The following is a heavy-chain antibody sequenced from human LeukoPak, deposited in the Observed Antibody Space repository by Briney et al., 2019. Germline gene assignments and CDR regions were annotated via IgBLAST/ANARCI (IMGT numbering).Heavy chain of an antibody. CDR1: GYTFSGYY. CDR3: ARRKDMDV. Sequence: ASVKVSCKASGYTFSGYYMHWVRQAPGQGLEWMGWINTNTGNPTYAQGFTGRFVFSLDTSVSTAYLQINSLKAGDTAVYYCARRKDMDVWGKGTTVTVSS. CDR2: INTNTGNP. V-gene: IGHV7-4-1*02. D-gene: IGHD1-14*01. J-gene: IGHJ6*03.